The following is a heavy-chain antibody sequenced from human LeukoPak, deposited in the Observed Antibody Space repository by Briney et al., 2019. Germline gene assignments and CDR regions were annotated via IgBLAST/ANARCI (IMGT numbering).Heavy chain of an antibody. J-gene: IGHJ4*02. CDR2: IYTSGST. V-gene: IGHV4-4*07. D-gene: IGHD3-22*01. CDR1: GGSFSGYY. CDR3: AREAYYDSSGYYQRVFDY. Sequence: SETLSLTCAVYGGSFSGYYWSWIRQPAGKGLEWIGRIYTSGSTNYNPSLKSRVTISVDKSKNQFSLKLSSVTAADTAVYYCAREAYYDSSGYYQRVFDYWGQGTLVTVSS.